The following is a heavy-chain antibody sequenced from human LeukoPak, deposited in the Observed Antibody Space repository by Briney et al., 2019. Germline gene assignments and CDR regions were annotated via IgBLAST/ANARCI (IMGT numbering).Heavy chain of an antibody. V-gene: IGHV4-30-4*08. CDR3: ARDGRYSSSWYYMDV. D-gene: IGHD6-13*01. J-gene: IGHJ6*03. CDR2: IYYSGST. CDR1: GGSISSGDYY. Sequence: PSQTLSLTCTVSGGSISSGDYYWGWIRQPPGKGLEWIGYIYYSGSTYYNPSLKSRVTISVDTSKNQFSLKLSSVTAADTAVYYCARDGRYSSSWYYMDVWGKGATVTVSS.